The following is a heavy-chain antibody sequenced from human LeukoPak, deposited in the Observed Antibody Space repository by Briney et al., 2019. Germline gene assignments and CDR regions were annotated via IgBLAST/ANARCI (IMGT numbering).Heavy chain of an antibody. V-gene: IGHV1-69*05. CDR2: IIPIFGTA. CDR1: GYTFTGYY. D-gene: IGHD1-1*01. Sequence: GASVKVSCKASGYTFTGYYMHWVRQAPGQGLEWMGRIIPIFGTANYAQKFQGRVTITTDESTSTAYMELSSLRSEDTAVYYCARGTPKGGQLGDYWGQGTLVTVSS. CDR3: ARGTPKGGQLGDY. J-gene: IGHJ4*02.